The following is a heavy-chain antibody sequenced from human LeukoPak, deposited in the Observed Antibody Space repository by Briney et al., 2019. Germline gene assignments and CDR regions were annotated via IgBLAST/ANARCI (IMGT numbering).Heavy chain of an antibody. CDR2: IWYDGSNK. D-gene: IGHD1-26*01. CDR1: GFTFSSYG. Sequence: GRSLRLSCAASGFTFSSYGMHWVRQAPGKGLEWVAVIWYDGSNKYYADSVKGRFTISRDNSKNTLYLQMNSLRAEDTAVYYCAKTSGSYYDFDYWGQGTLVTVSS. V-gene: IGHV3-33*06. J-gene: IGHJ4*02. CDR3: AKTSGSYYDFDY.